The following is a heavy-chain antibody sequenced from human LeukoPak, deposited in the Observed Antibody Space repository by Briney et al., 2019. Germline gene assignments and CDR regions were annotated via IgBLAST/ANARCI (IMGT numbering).Heavy chain of an antibody. CDR2: ISYDGSNK. D-gene: IGHD4-17*01. Sequence: GGSLRLSCAASGFTFSSYGMHWVRQAPGKGLEWVAVISYDGSNKYYADSVKGRFTISRDNSKNTLYLQMNSLRAEDTAVYYCAKDRGDYVPLHYFDYWGQGTLVTVSS. V-gene: IGHV3-30*18. J-gene: IGHJ4*02. CDR1: GFTFSSYG. CDR3: AKDRGDYVPLHYFDY.